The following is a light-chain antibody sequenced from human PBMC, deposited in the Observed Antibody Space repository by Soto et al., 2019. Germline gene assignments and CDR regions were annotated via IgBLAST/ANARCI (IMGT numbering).Light chain of an antibody. V-gene: IGLV1-51*01. CDR3: GTCDRSLTAGV. CDR1: TSNIGSSY. Sequence: QSALTQPPSVSAAPGQKVTISCSGSTSNIGSSYVSWYQQFPGTAPKLLIYDNNKRPSEIPDRFSGSKSGTSATLAITGLQTGDEADYYCGTCDRSLTAGVFGGGIKLTVL. J-gene: IGLJ2*01. CDR2: DNN.